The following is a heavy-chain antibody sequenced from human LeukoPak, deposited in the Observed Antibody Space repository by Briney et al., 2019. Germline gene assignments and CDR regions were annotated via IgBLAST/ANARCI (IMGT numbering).Heavy chain of an antibody. V-gene: IGHV4-59*01. CDR1: GVSIRNYC. Sequence: SENLSLTCTVSGVSIRNYCWNWIRQPPGKGLEWIGYICDSGNIDYKPSLKSRVTISVDTSKNQFSLKLTSATAADTAVYYCARWHSHGRYFDYWGQGALVTVSS. D-gene: IGHD1-26*01. J-gene: IGHJ4*02. CDR3: ARWHSHGRYFDY. CDR2: ICDSGNI.